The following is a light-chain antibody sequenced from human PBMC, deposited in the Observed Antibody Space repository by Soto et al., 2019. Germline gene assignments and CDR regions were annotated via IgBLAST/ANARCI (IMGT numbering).Light chain of an antibody. Sequence: IVLTQSPGTLSLSPGERATLSCRASQTVSSNYLAWYQQKPGQAPRLLIYGSSSRATGIPDRFSGSGSGTDFTLTISRLGPEDIAVYYCQQYDGPPWTFGQGTKVDI. V-gene: IGKV3-20*01. J-gene: IGKJ1*01. CDR1: QTVSSNY. CDR2: GSS. CDR3: QQYDGPPWT.